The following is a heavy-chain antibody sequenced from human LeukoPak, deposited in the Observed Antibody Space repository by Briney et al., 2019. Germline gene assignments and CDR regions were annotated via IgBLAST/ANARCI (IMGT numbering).Heavy chain of an antibody. Sequence: GGSLRLSCAASGFTFSSYWMSWVRQAPGKGLEWVANIKQDGSEKYYVDSVKGRFTISRDNAKNSLYLQMNSLRAEDTAGYYCAREWYDYGGNSGDAYGYWGQGTLVTVSS. J-gene: IGHJ4*02. CDR2: IKQDGSEK. V-gene: IGHV3-7*01. D-gene: IGHD4-23*01. CDR1: GFTFSSYW. CDR3: AREWYDYGGNSGDAYGY.